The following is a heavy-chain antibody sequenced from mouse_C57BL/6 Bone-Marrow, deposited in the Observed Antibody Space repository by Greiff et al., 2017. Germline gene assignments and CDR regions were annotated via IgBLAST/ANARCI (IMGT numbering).Heavy chain of an antibody. CDR2: ISSGSSTI. CDR1: GFTFSDYG. V-gene: IGHV5-17*01. J-gene: IGHJ3*01. CDR3: ARPRYYGSKWFAY. Sequence: EVQLVESGGGLVKPGGSLKLSCAASGFTFSDYGMHWVRQAPEKGLEWVAYISSGSSTIYYADTVKGRFTISRDNAKNTLFLQMTSLRSEDTAMYYCARPRYYGSKWFAYWGQGTLVTVSA. D-gene: IGHD1-1*01.